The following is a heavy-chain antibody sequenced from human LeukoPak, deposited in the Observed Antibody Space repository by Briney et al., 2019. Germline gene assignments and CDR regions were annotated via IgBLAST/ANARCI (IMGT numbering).Heavy chain of an antibody. D-gene: IGHD6-19*01. CDR3: AKDSSGWYGQTNQNWFDP. CDR2: ISGSGGST. V-gene: IGHV3-23*01. J-gene: IGHJ5*02. CDR1: GFTFSSYA. Sequence: GGSLRLSCAASGFTFSSYAMSWVRQAPGKGLEWVSAISGSGGSTYYADSVKGRFTISRDNSKNTLYLQMNSLRAEDPAVYYCAKDSSGWYGQTNQNWFDPWGQGTLVTVSS.